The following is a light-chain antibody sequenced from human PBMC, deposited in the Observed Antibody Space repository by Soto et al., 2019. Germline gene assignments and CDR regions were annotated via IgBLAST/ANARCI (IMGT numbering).Light chain of an antibody. CDR2: EVT. CDR3: SSFTTSKTDV. Sequence: QSALTQPPSVSGSPGQSVTISCTGTSSDIGSYDRVTWYQQPPGTVPTLMIYEVTKRPSGVPDRCSGSKSGNTASLTISGLQAEDESDYYCSSFTTSKTDVFGTGTKVTVL. CDR1: SSDIGSYDR. V-gene: IGLV2-18*02. J-gene: IGLJ1*01.